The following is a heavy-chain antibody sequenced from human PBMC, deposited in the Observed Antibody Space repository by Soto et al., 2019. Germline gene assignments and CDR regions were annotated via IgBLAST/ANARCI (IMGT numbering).Heavy chain of an antibody. Sequence: SVKVSCKASGGTFSSYAISWVRQAPGQGLEWMGGIIPIFGTANYAQKFQGRVTITADGSTSTAYMELSSLRSEDTAVYYCARARRLAYCGGDCYPPGWFDPWGQGTLVTVSS. CDR1: GGTFSSYA. CDR2: IIPIFGTA. CDR3: ARARRLAYCGGDCYPPGWFDP. J-gene: IGHJ5*02. D-gene: IGHD2-21*02. V-gene: IGHV1-69*13.